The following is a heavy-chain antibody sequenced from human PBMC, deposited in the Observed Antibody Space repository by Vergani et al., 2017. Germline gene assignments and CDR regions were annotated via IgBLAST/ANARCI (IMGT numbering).Heavy chain of an antibody. D-gene: IGHD4-17*01. Sequence: EVQLLESGGGLVQPGGSLRLSCAASGFIFSSYAINWVRQAPGKGLEWVSVISGSGGSPYYADSVKGRFTISRDNSNNTLYLQMNSLRAGDTAVYYCAKANRDFGDSRVDYWGQGTLVTVSS. J-gene: IGHJ4*02. CDR1: GFIFSSYA. V-gene: IGHV3-23*01. CDR3: AKANRDFGDSRVDY. CDR2: ISGSGGSP.